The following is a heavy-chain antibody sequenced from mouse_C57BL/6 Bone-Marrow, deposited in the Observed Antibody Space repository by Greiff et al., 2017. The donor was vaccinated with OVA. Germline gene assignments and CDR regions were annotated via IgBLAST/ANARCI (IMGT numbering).Heavy chain of an antibody. Sequence: QVQLQQSGAELARPVASVKLSCKASGYTFTSYGISWVKQRTGQGLEWIGEIYPRSGNTYYNEKFKGKATLTADKSSSTAYMELRSLTSEDSAVYFCAIDYGSSWYYFDYWGQGTTLTVSS. CDR2: IYPRSGNT. CDR3: AIDYGSSWYYFDY. J-gene: IGHJ2*01. D-gene: IGHD1-1*01. V-gene: IGHV1-81*01. CDR1: GYTFTSYG.